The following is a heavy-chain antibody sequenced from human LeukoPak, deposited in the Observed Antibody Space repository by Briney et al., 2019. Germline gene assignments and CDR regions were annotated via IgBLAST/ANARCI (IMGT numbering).Heavy chain of an antibody. CDR2: IKQDGSEK. J-gene: IGHJ4*02. CDR1: GFTFSSYW. D-gene: IGHD3-10*01. Sequence: GGSLRLSCAASGFTFSSYWMSWIRQAPGKGLEWVANIKQDGSEKYYVDSVKGRFTISRDNAKNSLYLQMNSLRAEDTAVYYCARVVVRGATDYWGQGTLVTVSS. CDR3: ARVVVRGATDY. V-gene: IGHV3-7*01.